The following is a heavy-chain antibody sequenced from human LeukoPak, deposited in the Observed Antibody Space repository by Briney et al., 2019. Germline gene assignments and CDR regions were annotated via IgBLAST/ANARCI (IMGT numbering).Heavy chain of an antibody. D-gene: IGHD4-17*01. CDR2: ISSSGSTI. Sequence: PGGSLRLSCAASGFTFSSYEMNWVRQAPGKGLEWVSYISSSGSTIYYADSVKGRFTISRDNAKNSLYLQMNSLRAEDTAVYYCARVNYGDYKVSAAFDIWGQGTMVTVSS. CDR1: GFTFSSYE. V-gene: IGHV3-48*03. CDR3: ARVNYGDYKVSAAFDI. J-gene: IGHJ3*02.